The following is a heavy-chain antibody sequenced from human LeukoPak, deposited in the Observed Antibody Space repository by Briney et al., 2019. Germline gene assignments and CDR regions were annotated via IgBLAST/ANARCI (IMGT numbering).Heavy chain of an antibody. CDR2: IKSKTDGGTT. V-gene: IGHV3-15*01. CDR3: TTVDYDSSGYVSY. D-gene: IGHD3-22*01. Sequence: GGPLRLSCAASGFTVSNAWMSWVRQARGKGREWVGRIKSKTDGGTTDYATTVKGSFTISRDDSKNTLYLQMNSLKTEDTAVYYCTTVDYDSSGYVSYWGQGTLVTVSS. J-gene: IGHJ4*02. CDR1: GFTVSNAW.